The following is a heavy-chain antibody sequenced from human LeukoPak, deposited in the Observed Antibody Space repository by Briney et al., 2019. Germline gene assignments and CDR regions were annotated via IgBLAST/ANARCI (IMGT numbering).Heavy chain of an antibody. CDR3: ARLLVYASGAGAFDY. V-gene: IGHV3-7*01. CDR1: GFTFSNYW. J-gene: IGHJ4*02. CDR2: IGQDGPEK. D-gene: IGHD3-10*01. Sequence: GGSLRLSCAASGFTFSNYWMSWVRQAPGKGLEWVANIGQDGPEKYYVDSVKGRFTISRDNAKSSLYLQMNRLRAEDTALYYCARLLVYASGAGAFDYWGQGTLVTVSS.